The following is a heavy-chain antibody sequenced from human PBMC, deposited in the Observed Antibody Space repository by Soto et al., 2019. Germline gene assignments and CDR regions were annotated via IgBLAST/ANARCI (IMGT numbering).Heavy chain of an antibody. CDR1: GFTFSSYG. Sequence: QVQLVESGGGVVQPGRSLRLSCAASGFTFSSYGMHWVRQAPGKGLEWVAVISYDGSNKYYADSVKGRFTISRDNSKNTLYLQMNSLRAEDTAVHYCAKELKRTTRRYCSSTSCYQGIDYWGQGTLVTVSS. J-gene: IGHJ4*02. CDR3: AKELKRTTRRYCSSTSCYQGIDY. V-gene: IGHV3-30*18. CDR2: ISYDGSNK. D-gene: IGHD2-2*01.